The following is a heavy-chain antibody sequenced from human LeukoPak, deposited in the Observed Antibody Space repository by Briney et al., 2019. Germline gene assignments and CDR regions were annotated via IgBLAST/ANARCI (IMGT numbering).Heavy chain of an antibody. CDR1: RGTFSSYA. J-gene: IGHJ6*03. V-gene: IGHV1-69*13. CDR2: IIPAFGTA. Sequence: SVKVSCKASRGTFSSYAISWVRQAPGQGLEWMGGIIPAFGTANYAQKFQGRVTITADESTSTAYMELSSLRSEDTAVYYCARGSIAASYMDVWGKGTTVTVSS. D-gene: IGHD6-6*01. CDR3: ARGSIAASYMDV.